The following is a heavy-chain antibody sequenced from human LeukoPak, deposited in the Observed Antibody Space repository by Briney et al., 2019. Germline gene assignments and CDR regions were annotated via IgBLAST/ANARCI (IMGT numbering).Heavy chain of an antibody. V-gene: IGHV3-21*01. CDR3: ARDRIAVAYFDY. Sequence: GGSLRLSCAASGFTFSSYSMNWVRQAPGKGLEWVSSISSSSSYIYYADSVKGRFTISRDNAKNSLYLQMNSLRAEDTAVYHCARDRIAVAYFDYCGQGTLVTVSS. CDR2: ISSSSSYI. D-gene: IGHD6-19*01. CDR1: GFTFSSYS. J-gene: IGHJ4*02.